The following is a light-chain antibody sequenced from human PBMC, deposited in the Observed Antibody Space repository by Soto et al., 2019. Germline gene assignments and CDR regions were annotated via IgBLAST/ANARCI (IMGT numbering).Light chain of an antibody. V-gene: IGKV3-15*01. J-gene: IGKJ2*01. CDR3: QQYSSGPPYT. Sequence: EIVMTQSPATLSVSPGERATLSCRASQSVSSNLAWYQQKPGQAPRLLIYGASTRATGIPASFSGSGSGTEFTLTISGLQSEDFAVYYCQQYSSGPPYTFGQGTKLETK. CDR1: QSVSSN. CDR2: GAS.